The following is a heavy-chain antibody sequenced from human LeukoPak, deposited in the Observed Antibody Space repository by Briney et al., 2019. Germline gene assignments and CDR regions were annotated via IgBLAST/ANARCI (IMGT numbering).Heavy chain of an antibody. V-gene: IGHV4-4*09. CDR3: ARHFPYCGSDCPYYYMDV. Sequence: PSETLSLTCSVSGASISSDYWSWIRQPPGKGLEWIGNIYSSETTKYNPSLRSRATISGDTSKNQFSLKLSSVTAADTAVYYCARHFPYCGSDCPYYYMDVWGKGTTVTVSS. D-gene: IGHD2-21*02. CDR2: IYSSETT. J-gene: IGHJ6*03. CDR1: GASISSDY.